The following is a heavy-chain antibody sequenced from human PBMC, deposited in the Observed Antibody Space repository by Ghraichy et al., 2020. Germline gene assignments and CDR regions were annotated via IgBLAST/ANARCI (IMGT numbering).Heavy chain of an antibody. CDR1: GFTFSSYS. CDR3: ARVGDSSGYNFWYFDL. V-gene: IGHV3-21*01. J-gene: IGHJ2*01. Sequence: GGSLRLSCAASGFTFSSYSMNWVRQAPGKGLEWVSSISSSSYIYYADSVKGRFTISRDNAKNSLYLQMNSLRAEDTAVYYCARVGDSSGYNFWYFDLWGRGTLVTVSS. D-gene: IGHD3-22*01. CDR2: ISSSSYI.